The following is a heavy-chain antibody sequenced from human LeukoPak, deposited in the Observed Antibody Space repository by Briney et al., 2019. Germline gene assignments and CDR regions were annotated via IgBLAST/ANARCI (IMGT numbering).Heavy chain of an antibody. Sequence: GGSLRLSCVASGFTFKSYGMHWVRQAPGKGLEWVAIVWNDGNKKQYAESVKGRFTISKDNSKNMVYLQMTSLRAEDTAVYYCVRVGSGTYNNWALDYWGQGTLVTVSS. J-gene: IGHJ4*02. CDR1: GFTFKSYG. D-gene: IGHD3-10*01. CDR2: VWNDGNKK. CDR3: VRVGSGTYNNWALDY. V-gene: IGHV3-33*01.